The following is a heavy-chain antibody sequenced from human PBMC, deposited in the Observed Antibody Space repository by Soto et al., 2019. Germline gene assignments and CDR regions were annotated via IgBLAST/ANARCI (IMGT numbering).Heavy chain of an antibody. Sequence: ASVKVSCXVSGYTLTELSMHWVRQAPGKGLEWMGGFDPEDGETIYAQKFQGRVTMTEDTSTDTAYMELSSLRSEDTAVYYCATAVRGGTYYYFDYWGQGTLVTVSS. CDR2: FDPEDGET. CDR3: ATAVRGGTYYYFDY. D-gene: IGHD3-10*02. V-gene: IGHV1-24*01. J-gene: IGHJ4*02. CDR1: GYTLTELS.